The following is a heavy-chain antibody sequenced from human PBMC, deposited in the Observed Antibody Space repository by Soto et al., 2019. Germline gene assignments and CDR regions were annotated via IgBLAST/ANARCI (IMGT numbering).Heavy chain of an antibody. V-gene: IGHV3-11*05. D-gene: IGHD6-13*01. CDR3: ARIIASAGGRRYFDL. CDR2: INSSSTYT. CDR1: GFTFSDYY. Sequence: QVQLVESGGGLVKPGGSLRLSCAASGFTFSDYYMSWIRQAPGKGLEWVSYINSSSTYTNYADSVKGRFTISRDNAKNSPYLQMNTLRAEDTAVYYCARIIASAGGRRYFDLWGRGTLVTVSS. J-gene: IGHJ2*01.